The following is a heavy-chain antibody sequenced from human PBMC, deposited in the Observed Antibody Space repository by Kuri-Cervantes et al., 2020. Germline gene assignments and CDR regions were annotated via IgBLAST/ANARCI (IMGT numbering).Heavy chain of an antibody. J-gene: IGHJ5*02. Sequence: ASVKVSCKASGYTFTSYAMHWVRQAPGQRLEWMGWINAGNGNTKYSQKFQGRVTITADESTSTAYMELSSLRSEDTAVYYCARERQTYDFWSGYYTGGGPKYNWFDPWGQGTLVTVSS. CDR1: GYTFTSYA. D-gene: IGHD3-3*01. CDR2: INAGNGNT. V-gene: IGHV1-3*01. CDR3: ARERQTYDFWSGYYTGGGPKYNWFDP.